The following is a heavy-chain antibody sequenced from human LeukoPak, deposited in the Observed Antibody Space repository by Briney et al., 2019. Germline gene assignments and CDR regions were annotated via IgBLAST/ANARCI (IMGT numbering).Heavy chain of an antibody. CDR3: ARDPPWWGMYSSSWYEWRSYFDY. CDR2: INPNSGGT. V-gene: IGHV1-2*02. Sequence: ASVKVSCKASGYTFTGYYMHWVRQAPGQGLEWMGWINPNSGGTNYAQKFQGRVTMTRDTSISTAYMELSRLRSDGTAVYYCARDPPWWGMYSSSWYEWRSYFDYWGQGTLVTVSS. CDR1: GYTFTGYY. D-gene: IGHD6-13*01. J-gene: IGHJ4*02.